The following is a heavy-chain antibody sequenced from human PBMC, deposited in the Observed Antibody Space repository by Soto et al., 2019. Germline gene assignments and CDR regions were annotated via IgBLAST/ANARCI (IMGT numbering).Heavy chain of an antibody. CDR2: IYSGGDT. CDR3: ARVRDYESSGSDNGFDI. Sequence: EVQLVEAGGGLIQPGDSLRLSCAASGFTVSSNYMNWVRQAPGKGLEWVPVIYSGGDTYYADSVKGRFTISRDNSKNTMYLQMNTLRAEDTAVYFCARVRDYESSGSDNGFDIWGQGTMVTVSS. D-gene: IGHD3-22*01. V-gene: IGHV3-53*01. J-gene: IGHJ3*02. CDR1: GFTVSSNY.